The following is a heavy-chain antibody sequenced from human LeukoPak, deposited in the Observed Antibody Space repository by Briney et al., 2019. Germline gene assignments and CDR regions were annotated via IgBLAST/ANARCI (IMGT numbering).Heavy chain of an antibody. CDR2: MWYDGSNK. J-gene: IGHJ3*02. CDR1: GFTFSSYG. Sequence: GRSLRLSCAASGFTFSSYGMHWVRQAPGKGLEWVAVMWYDGSNKYYADSVKGRFTISRDNSKNTLYLQMNSPRAEDTAVYYCAGVLLKRGAFDIWGQGTMVTVSS. CDR3: AGVLLKRGAFDI. V-gene: IGHV3-33*01.